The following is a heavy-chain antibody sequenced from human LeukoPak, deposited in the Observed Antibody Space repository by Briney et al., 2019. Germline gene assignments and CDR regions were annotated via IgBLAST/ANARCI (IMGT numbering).Heavy chain of an antibody. D-gene: IGHD2-2*01. Sequence: ASVKVSCKASGYTFTSSYMHWVRQAPEQGLEWMGIINPSGGSTSYAQKFQGRVTMTRDMSTSTVYMELSSLRSEDTAVYYCARGDIVVVPAADFDYWGQGTLVTVSS. CDR1: GYTFTSSY. J-gene: IGHJ4*02. CDR3: ARGDIVVVPAADFDY. CDR2: INPSGGST. V-gene: IGHV1-46*01.